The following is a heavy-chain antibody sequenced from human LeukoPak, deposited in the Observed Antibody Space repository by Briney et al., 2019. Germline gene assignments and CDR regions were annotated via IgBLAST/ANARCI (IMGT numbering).Heavy chain of an antibody. V-gene: IGHV1-46*01. CDR3: VRAGPRKVYYGSGSYYNPAHYYYGMDV. J-gene: IGHJ6*02. CDR1: GYTFTSYY. Sequence: ASVKVSCKASGYTFTSYYMHWVRQAPGQGLEWMGIINPSGGSTSYAQKFQGRVTMTRDTSTSTVYMELSSLRSEDTAVYYCVRAGPRKVYYGSGSYYNPAHYYYGMDVWGQGTTVTVSS. D-gene: IGHD3-10*01. CDR2: INPSGGST.